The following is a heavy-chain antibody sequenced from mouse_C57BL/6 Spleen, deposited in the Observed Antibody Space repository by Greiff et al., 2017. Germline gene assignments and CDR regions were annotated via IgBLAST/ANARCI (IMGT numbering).Heavy chain of an antibody. D-gene: IGHD2-5*01. CDR3: ARGEYDSNYDAMDY. J-gene: IGHJ4*01. Sequence: EVQLQQSGPELVKPGASVKMSCTASGFNITDYYMHWVKQSHGQSLEWIGYINPKNGGTKYHPKFQGKATLTANTSSSAAYMELSSLTSEDSAVYYCARGEYDSNYDAMDYWGQGTSVTVSS. V-gene: IGHV1-22*01. CDR2: INPKNGGT. CDR1: GFNITDYY.